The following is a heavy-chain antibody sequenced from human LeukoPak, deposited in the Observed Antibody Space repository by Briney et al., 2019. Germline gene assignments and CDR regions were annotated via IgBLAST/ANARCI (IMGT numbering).Heavy chain of an antibody. CDR2: ISSSSLSSGITI. J-gene: IGHJ4*02. CDR3: ASDISYGLSPLYHY. CDR1: GFTFSSYS. Sequence: GGSLRLSCAASGFTFSSYSMNWVRQAPGKGLEWVSFISSSSLSSGITIYYADSVKGRFTISRDNAKNSLYLQMNSLRAEDTAVYYCASDISYGLSPLYHYWGQGTLVTVSS. D-gene: IGHD5-18*01. V-gene: IGHV3-48*04.